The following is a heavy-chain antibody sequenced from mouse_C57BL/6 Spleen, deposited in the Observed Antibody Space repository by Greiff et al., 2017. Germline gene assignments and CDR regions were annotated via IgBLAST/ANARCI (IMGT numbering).Heavy chain of an antibody. Sequence: EVKLMESGGGLVKPGGSLKLSCAASGFTFSDYGMHWVRQAPEKGLEWVAYISSGSSTIYYADTLKGRFIISRDNAKNTLYLQMTSLRSEDTAMYYCARRALDDWGKGTSVTVSS. CDR3: ARRALDD. J-gene: IGHJ4*01. CDR2: ISSGSSTI. CDR1: GFTFSDYG. V-gene: IGHV5-17*01.